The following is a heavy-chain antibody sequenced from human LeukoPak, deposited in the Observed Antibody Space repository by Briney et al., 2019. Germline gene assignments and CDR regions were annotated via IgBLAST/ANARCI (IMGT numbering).Heavy chain of an antibody. CDR1: GYSFTSYW. J-gene: IGHJ4*02. Sequence: GESLKISCKGSGYSFTSYWISWVRQMPGKGLEWMGRIDPSDSYTSYSPSFQGHVAISADKSISTAYLQWSSLKASDTAMYYSARRVLYCSSTNCYYFDYWGQGTLVTVSS. CDR3: ARRVLYCSSTNCYYFDY. V-gene: IGHV5-10-1*01. CDR2: IDPSDSYT. D-gene: IGHD2-2*01.